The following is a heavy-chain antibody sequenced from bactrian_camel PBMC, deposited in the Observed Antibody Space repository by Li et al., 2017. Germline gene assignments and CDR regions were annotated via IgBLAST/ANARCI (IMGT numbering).Heavy chain of an antibody. CDR1: RDTYC. J-gene: IGHJ4*01. CDR3: TTNRDGYEVFTY. CDR2: INSSGGRT. D-gene: IGHD5*01. V-gene: IGHV3S54*01. Sequence: VQLVESGGGSVQAGGSLRLSCSASRDTYCMGWFRQAPGKEREGVAAINSSGGRTYYRDSVKGRFTISQDNAKNTLYLQLNSLTTEDTAMYHCTTNRDGYEVFTYWGQGTQVTVSS.